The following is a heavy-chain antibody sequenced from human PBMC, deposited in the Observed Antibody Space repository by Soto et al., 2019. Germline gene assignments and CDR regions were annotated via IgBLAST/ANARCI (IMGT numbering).Heavy chain of an antibody. CDR2: VSSSSSTI. Sequence: GSLRLSCAASGFTFSSYSMNWVRQAPGKGLEWVSYVSSSSSTIYYADSVKGRFTISRDNAKNTVYLQMNSLRTEDTAVYYCARGPSHGAFDIWGQGTMVTVSS. CDR3: ARGPSHGAFDI. CDR1: GFTFSSYS. V-gene: IGHV3-48*01. J-gene: IGHJ3*02.